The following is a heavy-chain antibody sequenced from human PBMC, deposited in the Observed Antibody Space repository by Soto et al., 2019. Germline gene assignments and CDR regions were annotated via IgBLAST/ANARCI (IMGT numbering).Heavy chain of an antibody. CDR3: ARDSGSYSDY. V-gene: IGHV4-31*03. D-gene: IGHD1-26*01. CDR1: GGSISSGGYY. J-gene: IGHJ4*02. Sequence: SETLSLTCTVSGGSISSGGYYWSWIRQHPGKGLEWIGYIYYSGSTYYNPSLKSRVTISVDTSKNQFSLKLSSVTAADTAVYYCARDSGSYSDYWGQGTLVTVSS. CDR2: IYYSGST.